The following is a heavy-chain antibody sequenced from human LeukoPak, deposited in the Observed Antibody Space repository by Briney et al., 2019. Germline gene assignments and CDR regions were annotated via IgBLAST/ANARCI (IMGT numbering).Heavy chain of an antibody. CDR3: ASGEYFFDY. Sequence: PGGSLRLSCAASGFTFSSYAMSWVRQAPGKGLEWVSAISGSGGSTYYADSVKGRFTISRDNAKNSLSLQMNSLKAEDTAVYYCASGEYFFDYWGQGTLVTVSS. D-gene: IGHD3-10*01. V-gene: IGHV3-23*01. CDR2: ISGSGGST. CDR1: GFTFSSYA. J-gene: IGHJ4*02.